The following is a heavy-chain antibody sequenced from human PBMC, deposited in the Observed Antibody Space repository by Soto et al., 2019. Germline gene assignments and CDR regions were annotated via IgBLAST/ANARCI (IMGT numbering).Heavy chain of an antibody. V-gene: IGHV4-59*01. D-gene: IGHD3-16*01. J-gene: IGHJ5*02. CDR1: GGSISSYY. CDR2: IYYSGST. CDR3: TADRRQEAPTCFDP. Sequence: SETLSLTCTVSGGSISSYYWSWIRQPPGKGLEWIGYIYYSGSTNYNPSLKSRVTISVDTSKNQFSLKLSSVTAADTAFYYCTADRRQEAPTCFDPWGQGTLVTVSS.